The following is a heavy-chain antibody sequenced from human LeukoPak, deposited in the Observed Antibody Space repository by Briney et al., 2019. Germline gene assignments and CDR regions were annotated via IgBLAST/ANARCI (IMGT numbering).Heavy chain of an antibody. Sequence: PSETLSLTCAVYNGSFNEYYWSWIRQSPGKGLEWIGEINHGGRTNYNPSLKSRVTISVDTSKNQFSLKLSSVTAADTAVYYCARVVRGSFTYYFDYWGQGTLVTVSS. CDR2: INHGGRT. J-gene: IGHJ4*02. CDR1: NGSFNEYY. V-gene: IGHV4-34*01. D-gene: IGHD3-16*01. CDR3: ARVVRGSFTYYFDY.